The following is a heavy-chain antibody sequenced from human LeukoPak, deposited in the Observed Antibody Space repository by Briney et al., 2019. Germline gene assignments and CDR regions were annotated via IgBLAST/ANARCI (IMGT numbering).Heavy chain of an antibody. D-gene: IGHD3-10*01. Sequence: GGSLRLSCAASGFTFSNYWMSWVRQVPGKGLEWVSTISGGGDTTYYADSVKGRFTISRDNSKNTLYLQMNSLRAEDTAIYYCAKAYDYGRGYFDYWGQGTLVTVSS. J-gene: IGHJ4*02. CDR3: AKAYDYGRGYFDY. CDR1: GFTFSNYW. V-gene: IGHV3-23*01. CDR2: ISGGGDTT.